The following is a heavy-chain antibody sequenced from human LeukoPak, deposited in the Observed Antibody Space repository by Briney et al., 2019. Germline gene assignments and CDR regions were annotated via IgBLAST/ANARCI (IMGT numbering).Heavy chain of an antibody. Sequence: ASVKVSCKASGYTFTSYGISWVRQAPGQGLEWMGWISAYNGNTNYAQKLQGRVTMTTDTSTSTAYMELRSLRSDDTAVYYCARARVDIVATTHFDYWGQGTLVTVSS. J-gene: IGHJ4*02. CDR3: ARARVDIVATTHFDY. D-gene: IGHD5-12*01. CDR1: GYTFTSYG. CDR2: ISAYNGNT. V-gene: IGHV1-18*01.